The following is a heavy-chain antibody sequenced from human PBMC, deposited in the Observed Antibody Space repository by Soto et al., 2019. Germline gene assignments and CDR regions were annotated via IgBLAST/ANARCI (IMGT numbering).Heavy chain of an antibody. D-gene: IGHD4-17*01. Sequence: EVQLVESGGGLVQPGGSLRLSCAASGFTFSSYSMNWVRQAPGKGLEWVSYISSSSSTIYYADSVKGRFTISRDNAKNSLYLQMNSLRAEDTAVYYRAREYGIRTDYWGQGTLVTVSS. J-gene: IGHJ4*02. CDR2: ISSSSSTI. V-gene: IGHV3-48*01. CDR1: GFTFSSYS. CDR3: AREYGIRTDY.